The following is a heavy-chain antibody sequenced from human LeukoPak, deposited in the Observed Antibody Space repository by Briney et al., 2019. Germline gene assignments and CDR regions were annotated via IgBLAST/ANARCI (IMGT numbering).Heavy chain of an antibody. J-gene: IGHJ3*02. V-gene: IGHV1-46*01. CDR3: ARDRDYYDSSGYYYDAFDI. Sequence: ASVKVSCKASVYTFTSYYMHWVRQAPGQGLEWMGIINPSGGSTSHAQKFQGRVTMTRDTSTSTVYMELSSLRSEDTAVYYCARDRDYYDSSGYYYDAFDIWGQGTMVTVSS. CDR1: VYTFTSYY. D-gene: IGHD3-22*01. CDR2: INPSGGST.